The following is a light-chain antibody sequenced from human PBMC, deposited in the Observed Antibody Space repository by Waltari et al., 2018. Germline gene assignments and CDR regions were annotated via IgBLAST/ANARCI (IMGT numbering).Light chain of an antibody. CDR2: DDI. CDR3: SSYAGDRTWV. Sequence: QSALTQPASVSGSPGQSITISCIGVSNDVGSYSLVSWYQHHPDKAPKLLIYDDIKRHRGVSDRFPGFRSGNTASLTIPGLQAEDEADYFCSSYAGDRTWVFGGGTKLSVL. V-gene: IGLV2-23*01. J-gene: IGLJ3*02. CDR1: SNDVGSYSL.